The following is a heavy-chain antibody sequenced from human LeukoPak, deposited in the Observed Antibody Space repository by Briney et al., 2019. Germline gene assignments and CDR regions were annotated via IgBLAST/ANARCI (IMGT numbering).Heavy chain of an antibody. V-gene: IGHV1-18*01. CDR2: ISAYNGNT. Sequence: ASVKVSCTASGYTFTSYGISWVRQGPGQGLEWMGWISAYNGNTDYAQKFQGRVTMTTDTSTSTAYMEVRSLRSDDTAVYYCARAYSGSYYYYWGQGTLVTVSS. CDR1: GYTFTSYG. CDR3: ARAYSGSYYYY. J-gene: IGHJ4*02. D-gene: IGHD1-26*01.